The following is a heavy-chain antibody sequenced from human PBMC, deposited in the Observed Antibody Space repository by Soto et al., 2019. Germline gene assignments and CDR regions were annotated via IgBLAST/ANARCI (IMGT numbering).Heavy chain of an antibody. CDR2: IWYDGSNK. Sequence: QVQLVESGGGVVQPGRSLRLSCAASGFTFSSYGMHWVRQAPGKGLEWVAVIWYDGSNKYYADSVKGRFTISRDNSKNXAYRQKSSLRAEDTVVYYCARGTLGRGIPCGYGMDVWGQGTTVTVSS. CDR1: GFTFSSYG. D-gene: IGHD1-26*01. J-gene: IGHJ6*02. CDR3: ARGTLGRGIPCGYGMDV. V-gene: IGHV3-33*01.